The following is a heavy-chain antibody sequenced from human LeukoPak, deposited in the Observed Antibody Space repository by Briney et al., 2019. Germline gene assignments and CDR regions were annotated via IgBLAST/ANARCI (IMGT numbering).Heavy chain of an antibody. V-gene: IGHV3-48*03. J-gene: IGHJ2*01. D-gene: IGHD6-13*01. CDR3: TRASGIAVFGF. CDR2: SSTSGGTI. Sequence: GGSLRLSCEASGFXLSYYEMNWVRQAPGKGLEWVSYSSTSGGTIYYADSVRGRYTISRDNAKNSLYLQMNSLRAEDTAVYYCTRASGIAVFGFWGRGTLVTVSS. CDR1: GFXLSYYE.